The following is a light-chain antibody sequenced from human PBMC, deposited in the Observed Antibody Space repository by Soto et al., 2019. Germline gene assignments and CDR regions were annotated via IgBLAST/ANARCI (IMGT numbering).Light chain of an antibody. V-gene: IGLV2-8*01. J-gene: IGLJ1*01. Sequence: QSVRTQPPSASGSPGQSVTVSCTGTSSDVGGYTYVSWYQQHPGKDPKLRIYEVAKRPSGVPDRFSGSKSGNTASLTVSGLQAEDEADYYCSSYAGSNTFVFGPGTKVTVL. CDR2: EVA. CDR1: SSDVGGYTY. CDR3: SSYAGSNTFV.